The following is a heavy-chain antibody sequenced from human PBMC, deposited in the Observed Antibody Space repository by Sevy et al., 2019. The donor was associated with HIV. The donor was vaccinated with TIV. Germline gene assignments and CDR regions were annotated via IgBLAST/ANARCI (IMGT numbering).Heavy chain of an antibody. Sequence: ASVKVSCKTSGYTFTDYYMHWVRQAPGQGLEWMGRINPNSGGTNYPQQFEGRVTMTRDTSISTASMERKRLTSDDTAVYYCAGRYDFWCGYYGFDYWGQGTLVTVSS. D-gene: IGHD3-3*01. CDR1: GYTFTDYY. CDR2: INPNSGGT. CDR3: AGRYDFWCGYYGFDY. V-gene: IGHV1-2*06. J-gene: IGHJ4*02.